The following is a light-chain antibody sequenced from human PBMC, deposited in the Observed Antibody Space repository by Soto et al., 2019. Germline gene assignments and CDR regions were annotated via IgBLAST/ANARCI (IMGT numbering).Light chain of an antibody. CDR2: EVS. J-gene: IGLJ1*01. CDR3: NSCTSSSAFV. V-gene: IGLV2-14*01. CDR1: SSDIGAYNY. Sequence: QSVLTQPASVSGSPGQSITIFCTGTSSDIGAYNYVSWYQQHPGKAPTLLICEVSNRPSGVSNRFSGSKSGNTASLTISGLQTEDEADYYCNSCTSSSAFVFGTGTKLTVL.